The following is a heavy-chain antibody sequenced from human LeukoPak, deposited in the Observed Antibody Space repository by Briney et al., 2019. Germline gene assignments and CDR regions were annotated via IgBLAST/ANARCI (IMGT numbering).Heavy chain of an antibody. D-gene: IGHD3-22*01. J-gene: IGHJ4*02. Sequence: SETLSLTCAVYGGSFSGYYWSWIRQAPGKGLEWIGEINHSGSTNYNSSLKSRVTISVDTSKSQFSLKLSSVTAADTAVYYCARGRTYYYDSSGYYYFDYWGQGTLVTVSS. CDR3: ARGRTYYYDSSGYYYFDY. CDR1: GGSFSGYY. V-gene: IGHV4-34*01. CDR2: INHSGST.